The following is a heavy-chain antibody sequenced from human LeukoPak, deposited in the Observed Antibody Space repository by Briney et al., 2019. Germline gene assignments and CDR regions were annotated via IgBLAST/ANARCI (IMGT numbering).Heavy chain of an antibody. J-gene: IGHJ1*01. D-gene: IGHD4-17*01. V-gene: IGHV3-30*04. Sequence: PGGSLRLSCAASGFTFSTYAMHWVRQAPGKGLEWVAVISYDGSNKYYADSVKGRFTISRDNSKNTLYLQMNSLRAEDTAIYYCADNYGDYGDYVRGKFQHWGQGTLVTVSS. CDR3: ADNYGDYGDYVRGKFQH. CDR2: ISYDGSNK. CDR1: GFTFSTYA.